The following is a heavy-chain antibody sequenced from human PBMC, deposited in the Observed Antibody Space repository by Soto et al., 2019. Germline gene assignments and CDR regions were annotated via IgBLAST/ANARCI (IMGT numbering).Heavy chain of an antibody. D-gene: IGHD4-17*01. CDR1: GFTFSRYA. V-gene: IGHV3-30*01. CDR2: VSYDGSDK. J-gene: IGHJ6*02. CDR3: ARDFGDYESYYYGMDV. Sequence: QVQLVESGGGVVQPGRSLRLSCAASGFTFSRYAIHWVRQAPGKGLEWVAVVSYDGSDKFYADSVKGRFTISRDKSENTLYLQMNSLKPEDTAVYYCARDFGDYESYYYGMDVWGQGTTVTVSS.